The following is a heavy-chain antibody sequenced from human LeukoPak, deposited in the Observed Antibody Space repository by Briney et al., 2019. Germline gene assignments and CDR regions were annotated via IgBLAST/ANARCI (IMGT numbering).Heavy chain of an antibody. CDR1: GFTFSSYS. CDR2: ISSSSSYI. CDR3: AKVGYYQNAPNDY. V-gene: IGHV3-21*04. Sequence: PGGSLRLSCAASGFTFSSYSMNWVRQAPGKGLEWVSSISSSSSYIYYADSVKGRFTISRDNAKNSLYLQMNSLRAEDTAVYYCAKVGYYQNAPNDYWGQGTLVTVSS. D-gene: IGHD3-22*01. J-gene: IGHJ4*02.